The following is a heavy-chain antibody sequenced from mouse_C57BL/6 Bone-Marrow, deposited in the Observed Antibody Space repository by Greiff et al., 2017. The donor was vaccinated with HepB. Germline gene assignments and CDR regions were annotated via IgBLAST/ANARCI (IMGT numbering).Heavy chain of an antibody. D-gene: IGHD1-1*01. CDR1: GYAFTNYL. CDR2: INPGSGGT. Sequence: VQLQQSGAELVRPGTSVKVSCKASGYAFTNYLIEWVKQRPGQGLEWIGVINPGSGGTNYNEKFKGKATLTADKSSSTAYIQLSRLTSVDSAVYFCASIYYYGSSYDAMDYWGQGTSVTVCS. J-gene: IGHJ4*01. V-gene: IGHV1-54*01. CDR3: ASIYYYGSSYDAMDY.